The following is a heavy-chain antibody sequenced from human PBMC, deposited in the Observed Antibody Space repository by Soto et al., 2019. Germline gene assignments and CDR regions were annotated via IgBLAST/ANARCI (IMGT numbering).Heavy chain of an antibody. CDR1: SGSISSSNW. D-gene: IGHD6-13*01. CDR2: IYHSGST. V-gene: IGHV4-4*02. Sequence: PSETLSLTCAVSSGSISSSNWWSWVRQPPGKGLEWIGEIYHSGSTNYNPSLKSRVTISVDKSKNQFSLKLSSVTAADTAVYYCARVGSSWYWFDPWGQGTLVTVSS. CDR3: ARVGSSWYWFDP. J-gene: IGHJ5*02.